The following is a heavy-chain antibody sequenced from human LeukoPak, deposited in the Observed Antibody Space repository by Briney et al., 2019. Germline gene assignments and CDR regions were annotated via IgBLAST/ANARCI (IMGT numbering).Heavy chain of an antibody. J-gene: IGHJ4*02. Sequence: ASVKVSCKASGYTFTTYGISWVRQAPGQGLEWMGWISAYNGNTNYAQKFQGRVTMTRDTSISTAYMELSRLRSDDTAVYYCATTVTTFDYWGQGTLVTVSS. CDR1: GYTFTTYG. V-gene: IGHV1-18*01. D-gene: IGHD4-11*01. CDR3: ATTVTTFDY. CDR2: ISAYNGNT.